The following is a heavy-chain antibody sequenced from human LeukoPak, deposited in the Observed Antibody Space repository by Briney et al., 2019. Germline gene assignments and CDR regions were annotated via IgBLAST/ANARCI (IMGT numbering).Heavy chain of an antibody. CDR3: ARRRYDILTGYYSTQEVDY. Sequence: SETLSLTCAVVGGSLSGYYWSWIRQPPGKGLEWIGYIYYSGSTNYNPSLKSRVTISVDTSKNQFSLKLSSVTAADPAVYYCARRRYDILTGYYSTQEVDYWGQGTLVTVSS. V-gene: IGHV4-59*01. CDR1: GGSLSGYY. D-gene: IGHD3-9*01. CDR2: IYYSGST. J-gene: IGHJ4*02.